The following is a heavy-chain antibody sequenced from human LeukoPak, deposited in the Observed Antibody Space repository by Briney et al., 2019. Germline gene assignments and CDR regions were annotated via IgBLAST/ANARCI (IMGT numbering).Heavy chain of an antibody. Sequence: GGSLRLSCAASGFTFSSYSMNWVRQAPGKGLEWVSSISSSSSFIYYADSVRGRFTISRDNAENSLYLQLNSLRAEDTAVYYCARDGSPYYYDSSGLDYWGQGTLVTVSS. V-gene: IGHV3-21*01. CDR1: GFTFSSYS. D-gene: IGHD3-22*01. J-gene: IGHJ4*02. CDR2: ISSSSSFI. CDR3: ARDGSPYYYDSSGLDY.